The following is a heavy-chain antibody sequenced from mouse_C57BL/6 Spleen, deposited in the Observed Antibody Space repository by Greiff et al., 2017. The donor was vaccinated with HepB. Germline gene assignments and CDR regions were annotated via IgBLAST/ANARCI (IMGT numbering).Heavy chain of an antibody. CDR3: ARERDYDGRRGFAY. CDR1: GYTFTDYY. Sequence: EVQLQQSGPELVKPGASVKISCKASGYTFTDYYMNWVKQSHGKSLEWIGDINPNNGGTSYNQKFKGKATLTVDKSSSTAYMELRSLTSEDSAVYYCARERDYDGRRGFAYWGQGTLVTVSA. V-gene: IGHV1-26*01. CDR2: INPNNGGT. D-gene: IGHD2-4*01. J-gene: IGHJ3*01.